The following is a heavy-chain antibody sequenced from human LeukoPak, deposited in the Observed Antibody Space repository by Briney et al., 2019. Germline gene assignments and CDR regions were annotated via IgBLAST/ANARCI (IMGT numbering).Heavy chain of an antibody. CDR2: IIPIFGTA. V-gene: IGHV1-69*13. CDR1: GGTFSSYA. CDR3: ARGGWELLRFLYFDY. J-gene: IGHJ4*02. Sequence: SVTVSCKASGGTFSSYAISWVRQAPGQGLEWMGGIIPIFGTANYAQKFQGRVTITADESTSTAYMELSSLRSEDTAVYYCARGGWELLRFLYFDYWGQGTLVTVSS. D-gene: IGHD1-26*01.